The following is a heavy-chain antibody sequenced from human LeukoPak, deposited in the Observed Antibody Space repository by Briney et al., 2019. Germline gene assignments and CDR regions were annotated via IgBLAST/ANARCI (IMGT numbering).Heavy chain of an antibody. J-gene: IGHJ4*02. CDR2: IYTSGNT. Sequence: SETLSLTCTVSGGSISSYYWSWIRQPAGNRLEWIGRIYTSGNTNYNPSLKSRVTISVDTSKNQFSLKLSSVTAADTAVYYCARGRVLRFLEWFSHLGYWGQGTLVTVSS. D-gene: IGHD3-3*01. CDR1: GGSISSYY. V-gene: IGHV4-4*07. CDR3: ARGRVLRFLEWFSHLGY.